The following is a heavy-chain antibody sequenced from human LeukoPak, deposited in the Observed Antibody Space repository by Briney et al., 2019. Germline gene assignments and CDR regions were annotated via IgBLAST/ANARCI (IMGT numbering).Heavy chain of an antibody. J-gene: IGHJ4*01. CDR3: ARGSDRVATINDY. CDR1: GFTDSSNY. Sequence: PGGSLRLSCAASGFTDSSNYMSWVRQAPGKGLEWVSVIYSGGSTYYADSVKGRFTISRDNSKNTLYLQMNSMRTEDTAVYYCARGSDRVATINDYWGQGTLVT. D-gene: IGHD5-12*01. CDR2: IYSGGST. V-gene: IGHV3-66*01.